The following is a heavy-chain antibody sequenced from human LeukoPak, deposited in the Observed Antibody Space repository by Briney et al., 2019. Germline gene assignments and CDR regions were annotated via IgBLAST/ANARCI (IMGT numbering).Heavy chain of an antibody. CDR3: ARVLMVRGKTNYFDY. D-gene: IGHD3-10*01. CDR1: GGSISSGGYY. J-gene: IGHJ4*02. V-gene: IGHV4-31*03. Sequence: PSETLSLTCTVSGGSISSGGYYWSWIRQHPGKGLEWIGYIYYSGSTYYNPSLKSRVTISVDTSKNQFSLKLSSVTAAGTAVYYCARVLMVRGKTNYFDYWGQGTLVTVSS. CDR2: IYYSGST.